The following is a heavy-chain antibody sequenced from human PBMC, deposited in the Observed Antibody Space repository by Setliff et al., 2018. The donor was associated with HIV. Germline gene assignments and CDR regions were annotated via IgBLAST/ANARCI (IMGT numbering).Heavy chain of an antibody. CDR1: GFTFSNYA. J-gene: IGHJ4*02. CDR2: ITGSGDST. V-gene: IGHV3-23*01. D-gene: IGHD3-3*01. CDR3: AKDDSTRDGYITIFDY. Sequence: PGGSLRLSCAASGFTFSNYAMSWVRQAPGKGLEWVSSITGSGDSTYYADSVKGRFTISRDNSKNTLYLQMNSLRVEDMAVYYCAKDDSTRDGYITIFDYWGQGTLVTVS.